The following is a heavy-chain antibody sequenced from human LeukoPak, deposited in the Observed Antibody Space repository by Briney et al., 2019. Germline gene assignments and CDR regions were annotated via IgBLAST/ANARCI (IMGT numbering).Heavy chain of an antibody. CDR1: GGSFSGYY. V-gene: IGHV4-59*01. D-gene: IGHD3-22*01. CDR2: IYYSGST. CDR3: ARSYYYDSSGYFSYYYYYYMDV. Sequence: PSETLSLTCAVYGGSFSGYYWSWIRQPPGKGLEWIGYIYYSGSTNYNPSLKSRVTISVDTSKNQFSLKLSSVTAADTAVYYCARSYYYDSSGYFSYYYYYYMDVWGKGTTVTVSS. J-gene: IGHJ6*03.